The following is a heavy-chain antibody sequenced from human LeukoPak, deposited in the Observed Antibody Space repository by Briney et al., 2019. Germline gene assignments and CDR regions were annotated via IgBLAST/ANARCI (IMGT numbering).Heavy chain of an antibody. V-gene: IGHV1-2*02. CDR2: INPNSGGT. J-gene: IGHJ4*02. Sequence: GASVKVSLKASGYTFTGYYMHWVRQAPGQGLEWMGWINPNSGGTNYAQKFQGRVTMTRDTSISTAYMELSRLRSDDTAVYYCARVFGRNAYSSSSFDYWGEGALVTVSS. CDR3: ARVFGRNAYSSSSFDY. CDR1: GYTFTGYY. D-gene: IGHD6-6*01.